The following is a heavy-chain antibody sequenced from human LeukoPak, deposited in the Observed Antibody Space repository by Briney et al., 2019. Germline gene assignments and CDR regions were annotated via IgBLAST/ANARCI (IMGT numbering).Heavy chain of an antibody. CDR1: GFTFSNYG. Sequence: GGSLRLSCAGSGFTFSNYGIHWVRQAPGKGLEWVSFIRYGGTNEYYAESVRGRFTISRDNAKNSLYLQMNSLRAEDTAVYYCASYPGGYIAYWGREPLVTAPS. V-gene: IGHV3-30*02. CDR2: IRYGGTNE. CDR3: ASYPGGYIAY. D-gene: IGHD3-16*02. J-gene: IGHJ4*02.